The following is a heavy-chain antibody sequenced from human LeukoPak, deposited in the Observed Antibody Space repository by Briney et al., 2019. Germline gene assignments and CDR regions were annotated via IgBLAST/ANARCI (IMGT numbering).Heavy chain of an antibody. CDR3: ARVSVVAGSYNWFDP. Sequence: PSETLSLTCTVSGGSISSYYWSWIRQPPGKGLGWIGYIYYSGSTNYNPSLKSRATISVDTSKNQFSLKLSSVTAADTAVYYCARVSVVAGSYNWFDPWGQGTLVTVSS. CDR1: GGSISSYY. CDR2: IYYSGST. D-gene: IGHD6-19*01. J-gene: IGHJ5*02. V-gene: IGHV4-59*01.